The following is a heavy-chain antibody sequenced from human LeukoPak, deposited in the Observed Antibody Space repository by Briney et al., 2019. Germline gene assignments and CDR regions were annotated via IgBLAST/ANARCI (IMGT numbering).Heavy chain of an antibody. D-gene: IGHD3-9*01. J-gene: IGHJ4*02. CDR3: AKEGLRYFDFDF. CDR2: FSGGGDT. Sequence: PGGSLRLSCAASGFTFTRGAMSWARQAPGKGLEWVSAFSGGGDTYYADSVKGRFTISRDTSKNTLYLQMNSLSAEDTAVYYCAKEGLRYFDFDFWGQGTLVTVSS. V-gene: IGHV3-23*01. CDR1: GFTFTRGA.